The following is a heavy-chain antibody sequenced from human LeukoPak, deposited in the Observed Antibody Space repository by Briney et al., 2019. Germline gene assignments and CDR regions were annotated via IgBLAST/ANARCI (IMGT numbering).Heavy chain of an antibody. CDR3: AKWPGGYSYGSYPFDY. CDR2: ISYDGSNK. V-gene: IGHV3-30*18. J-gene: IGHJ4*02. CDR1: GFTFSSYG. Sequence: GRSLRLSCAASGFTFSSYGMHWVRQAPGKGLEWVAVISYDGSNKYYADSVKGRFTISRDNSKNTLYLQMNSLRAEDTAVYYCAKWPGGYSYGSYPFDYWGQGTLVTVSS. D-gene: IGHD5-18*01.